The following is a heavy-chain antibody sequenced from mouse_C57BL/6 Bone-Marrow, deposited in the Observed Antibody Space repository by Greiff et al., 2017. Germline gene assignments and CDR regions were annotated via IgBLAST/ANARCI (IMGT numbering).Heavy chain of an antibody. CDR1: GFTFSSYA. J-gene: IGHJ2*01. V-gene: IGHV5-4*01. CDR3: ARGYFDY. CDR2: ISDGGSYT. Sequence: EVQGVESGGGLVKPGGSLKLSCAASGFTFSSYAMSWVRQTPEKRLEWVATISDGGSYTYYPDNVKGRLTISRDNAKNNLYLQMSHLKSEDTAMYYCARGYFDYWGQGTTLTVSS.